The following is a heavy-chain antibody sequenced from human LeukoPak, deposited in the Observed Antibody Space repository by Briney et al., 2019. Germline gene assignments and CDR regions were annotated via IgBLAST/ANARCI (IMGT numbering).Heavy chain of an antibody. J-gene: IGHJ3*02. CDR2: ISSSGSTI. Sequence: GGSLRLSCAASGFTFSDYYMGWIRQAPGKGLEWVSYISSSGSTIYYADSVKGRFTISRDNAKNSLYLQMNSLRAEDTAVYYCIKPVEMATMRDAFDIWGQGTMVTASS. CDR1: GFTFSDYY. D-gene: IGHD5-24*01. V-gene: IGHV3-11*04. CDR3: IKPVEMATMRDAFDI.